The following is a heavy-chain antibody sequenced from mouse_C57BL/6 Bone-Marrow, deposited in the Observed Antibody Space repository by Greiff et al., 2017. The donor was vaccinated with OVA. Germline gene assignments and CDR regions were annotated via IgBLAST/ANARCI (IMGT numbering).Heavy chain of an antibody. CDR3: ERCDGYPYYFDY. J-gene: IGHJ2*01. V-gene: IGHV1-82*01. CDR2: IYPGDGDT. D-gene: IGHD2-3*01. Sequence: VKLVESGPELVKPGASVKISCKASGYAFSSSWMNWVKQRPGKGLEWIGRIYPGDGDTNYNGKFKGKATLTADKSSSTAYMQLSSLTSEDSAVYFCERCDGYPYYFDYWGKGTTLTVSS. CDR1: GYAFSSSW.